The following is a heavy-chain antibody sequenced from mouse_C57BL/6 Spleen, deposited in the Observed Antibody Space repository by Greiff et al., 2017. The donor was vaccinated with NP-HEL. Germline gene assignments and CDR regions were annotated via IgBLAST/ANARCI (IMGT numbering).Heavy chain of an antibody. CDR1: GFTFSDYY. D-gene: IGHD4-1*01. V-gene: IGHV5-16*01. CDR2: INYDGSST. Sequence: EVKLVESEGGLVQPGSSMKLSCTASGFTFSDYYMAWVRQVPEKGLEWVANINYDGSSTYYLDSLKSRFTISRDNAQNLLYLQKSRLKSETSATYYCARGAGAWLAYWGQGTLVTVSA. CDR3: ARGAGAWLAY. J-gene: IGHJ3*01.